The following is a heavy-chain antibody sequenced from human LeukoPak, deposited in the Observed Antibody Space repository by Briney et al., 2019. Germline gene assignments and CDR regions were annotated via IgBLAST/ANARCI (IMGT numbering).Heavy chain of an antibody. Sequence: GGSLRLSCAASGFSFNSYGIHWVRQAPVKGLEWVAFIRHDGSDKHYADSVKGRFTISRDNSKNTLYLQMNSLRAEDTAVYYCAKDDGVMGFDYWGQGTLVTASS. J-gene: IGHJ4*02. CDR2: IRHDGSDK. V-gene: IGHV3-30*02. CDR3: AKDDGVMGFDY. D-gene: IGHD3-16*01. CDR1: GFSFNSYG.